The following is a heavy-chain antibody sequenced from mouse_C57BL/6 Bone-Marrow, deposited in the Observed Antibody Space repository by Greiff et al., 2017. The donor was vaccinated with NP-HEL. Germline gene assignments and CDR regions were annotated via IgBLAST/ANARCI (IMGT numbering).Heavy chain of an antibody. V-gene: IGHV5-17*01. D-gene: IGHD3-3*01. Sequence: EVMLVESGGGLVKPGGSLKLSCAASGFTFSDYGMHWVRQAPEKGLEWVAYISSGSSTIYYADTVKGRFTISRDNAKNTLFLQMTSLRSEDTAMYYCARGGTDYAIDYWGQGTSVTVSS. CDR2: ISSGSSTI. CDR3: ARGGTDYAIDY. J-gene: IGHJ4*01. CDR1: GFTFSDYG.